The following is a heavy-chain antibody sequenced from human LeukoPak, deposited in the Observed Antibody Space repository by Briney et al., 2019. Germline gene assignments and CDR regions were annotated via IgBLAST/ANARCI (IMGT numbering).Heavy chain of an antibody. CDR2: IYYSGST. V-gene: IGHV4-31*03. CDR1: GGSISSGGYY. CDR3: ARRLTTSPLFDY. D-gene: IGHD1-14*01. J-gene: IGHJ4*02. Sequence: PSQTQSLTCTVSGGSISSGGYYWSWIRQHPGKGLEWIGYIYYSGSTYYNPSLKSRVTISVDTSKNQFSLKLTSVTAADTAVYYCARRLTTSPLFDYWGQGTLVTVSS.